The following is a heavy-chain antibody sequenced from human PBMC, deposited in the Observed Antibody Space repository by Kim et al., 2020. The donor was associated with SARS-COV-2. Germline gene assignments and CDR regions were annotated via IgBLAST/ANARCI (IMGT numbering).Heavy chain of an antibody. D-gene: IGHD3-22*01. Sequence: GGSLRLSCAASGFTFSSYAMSWVRQAPGKGLEWVSAISGSGGSTYYADSVKGRFTISRDNSKNTLYLQMNSLRAEDTAVYYCAKEPNYYDSRLTTKKGDGSPLYYFDYWGQGTLVTVSS. CDR1: GFTFSSYA. CDR2: ISGSGGST. J-gene: IGHJ4*02. CDR3: AKEPNYYDSRLTTKKGDGSPLYYFDY. V-gene: IGHV3-23*01.